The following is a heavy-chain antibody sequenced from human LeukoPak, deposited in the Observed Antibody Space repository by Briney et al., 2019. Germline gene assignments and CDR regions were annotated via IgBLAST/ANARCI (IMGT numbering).Heavy chain of an antibody. CDR2: IIPILGIA. J-gene: IGHJ6*02. CDR1: GGTFSSYA. Sequence: SVKVSCKASGGTFSSYAIGWVRQSPGQGLEWMGRIIPILGIANYAQKLQGRVTITTDTSTSTAYMELRSLRSDDTAVYYCARDSGSPLLGYGMDVWGQGTTVTVSS. CDR3: ARDSGSPLLGYGMDV. D-gene: IGHD1-26*01. V-gene: IGHV1-69*04.